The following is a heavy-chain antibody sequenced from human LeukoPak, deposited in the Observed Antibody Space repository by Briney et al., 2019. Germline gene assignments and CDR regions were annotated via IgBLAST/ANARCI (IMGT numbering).Heavy chain of an antibody. Sequence: GGSLRLSCAASGFTFSSYWMHWVRQAPGKGLVWVSTISGSGHTTYYADSVKGRFTVSRDNSKNTLYLQMSSLRAEDTAVYFCAKEPHILTGYYTDYFDYWGQGTLVTVSS. V-gene: IGHV3-23*01. D-gene: IGHD3-9*01. CDR2: ISGSGHTT. CDR1: GFTFSSYW. J-gene: IGHJ4*02. CDR3: AKEPHILTGYYTDYFDY.